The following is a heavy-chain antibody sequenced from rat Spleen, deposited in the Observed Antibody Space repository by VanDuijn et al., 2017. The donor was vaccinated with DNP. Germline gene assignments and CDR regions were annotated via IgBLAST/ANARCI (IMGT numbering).Heavy chain of an antibody. Sequence: EVQLVESGGDSVQPGRSLKLSCTASGFTFSNYHMAWVRQAPTKGLEWVAYISAGGGSTYYRDSVKGRFTISRDNAKSTLYLQMDSLRSEDTATYYCATGLMYTTDPPFPYWGQGTLVTVSS. CDR3: ATGLMYTTDPPFPY. J-gene: IGHJ3*01. CDR2: ISAGGGST. V-gene: IGHV5-27*01. CDR1: GFTFSNYH. D-gene: IGHD1-6*01.